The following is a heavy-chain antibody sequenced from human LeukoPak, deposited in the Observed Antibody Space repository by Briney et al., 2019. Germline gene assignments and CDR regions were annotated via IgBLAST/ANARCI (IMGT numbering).Heavy chain of an antibody. CDR3: ARSERNSSGWYEFFFDY. CDR1: GFTVSSNY. Sequence: GGSLRLSCAASGFTVSSNYMSWVRQAPGKGLEWVTLISYSGSHAYYTDSVKGRFTISRDNSKSTLYLQMNSLRAEDTAVYYCARSERNSSGWYEFFFDYWGQGTLVTVSS. J-gene: IGHJ4*02. V-gene: IGHV3-30*03. CDR2: ISYSGSHA. D-gene: IGHD6-19*01.